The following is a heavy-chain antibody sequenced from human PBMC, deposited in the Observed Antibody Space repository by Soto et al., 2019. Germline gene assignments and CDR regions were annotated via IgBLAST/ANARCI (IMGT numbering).Heavy chain of an antibody. CDR2: INHSGST. D-gene: IGHD2-15*01. CDR1: GGSFSGYY. CDR3: ARGPHSRYWSGGSCRSAEYFQH. V-gene: IGHV4-34*01. Sequence: SETLSLTCAVYGGSFSGYYWSWIRQPPGKGLEWIGEINHSGSTNYNPSLKSRVTISVDTSKNQFSLKLSSVTAADTAVYYCARGPHSRYWSGGSCRSAEYFQHWGQGTLVTVSS. J-gene: IGHJ1*01.